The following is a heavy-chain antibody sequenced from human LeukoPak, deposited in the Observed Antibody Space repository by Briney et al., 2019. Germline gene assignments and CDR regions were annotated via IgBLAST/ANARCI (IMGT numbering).Heavy chain of an antibody. V-gene: IGHV1-8*02. Sequence: PVASVKVSCKTSGYTFMNYDINWVRQATGQGLEWMGWMNPKRLNTGYGQEFQGRVTMTRNTSISTAYMELSSLTSKDTAVNYCARALSWTTESYYYMDVWGKGTTVTVSS. CDR1: GYTFMNYD. J-gene: IGHJ6*03. D-gene: IGHD3/OR15-3a*01. CDR3: ARALSWTTESYYYMDV. CDR2: MNPKRLNT.